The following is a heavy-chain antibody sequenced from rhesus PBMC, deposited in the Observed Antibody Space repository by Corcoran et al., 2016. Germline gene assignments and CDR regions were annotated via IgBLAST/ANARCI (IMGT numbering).Heavy chain of an antibody. CDR2: IFGSSTST. V-gene: IGHV4S10*01. D-gene: IGHD6S26*01. J-gene: IGHJ4*01. CDR3: ARGSSDWSVDY. Sequence: QVQLQESGPGVVKPSETLSLTCAVSGGSISDSYRWNWIRQPPGKGLEWIGYIFGSSTSTNNNPSLNSRVTISKDTSKNQFSLKLSSVAAADTAVYYCARGSSDWSVDYWGQGVLVTVSS. CDR1: GGSISDSYR.